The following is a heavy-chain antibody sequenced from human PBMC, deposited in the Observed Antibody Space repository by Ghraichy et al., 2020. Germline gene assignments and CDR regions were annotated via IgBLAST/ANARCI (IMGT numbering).Heavy chain of an antibody. CDR1: GYTFTSYD. CDR3: ASAGYCSSTSCLNWFDP. J-gene: IGHJ5*02. V-gene: IGHV1-8*01. D-gene: IGHD2-2*01. CDR2: MNPNSGNT. Sequence: ASVKGSCKASGYTFTSYDINWVRQATGQGLEWMGWMNPNSGNTGYAQKFQGRVTMTRNTSISTAYMELSSLRSEDTAVYYCASAGYCSSTSCLNWFDPWGQGTLVTVSS.